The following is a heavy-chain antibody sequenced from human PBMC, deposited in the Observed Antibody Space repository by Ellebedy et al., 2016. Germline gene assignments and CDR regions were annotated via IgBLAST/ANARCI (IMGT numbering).Heavy chain of an antibody. D-gene: IGHD4-11*01. Sequence: GSLRLSXAVDAGSFSGYSWSWIRQPPGKGLEWIGEIYHSGSTTYNPSLQSRVTISVDTSKNQVSLKLRSVTAADTAMYYCARLGHNSSRVPYYYYMDVWGKGTTVTVSS. V-gene: IGHV4-34*01. CDR2: IYHSGST. CDR1: AGSFSGYS. CDR3: ARLGHNSSRVPYYYYMDV. J-gene: IGHJ6*03.